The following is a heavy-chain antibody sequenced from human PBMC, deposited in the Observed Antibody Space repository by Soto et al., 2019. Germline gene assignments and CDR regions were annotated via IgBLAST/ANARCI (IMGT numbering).Heavy chain of an antibody. Sequence: SETLSLTCTVSGDYISSGSHYWSWIRQPPGKGLEWIGYIFYSVTTYSHPSLKSRLTMSVDTSKNQFSLESRSGTAAATAIFHCARTDYGTAYFDPGGQGSLVTVSS. CDR3: ARTDYGTAYFDP. J-gene: IGHJ5*02. CDR1: GDYISSGSHY. CDR2: IFYSVTT. D-gene: IGHD3-10*01. V-gene: IGHV4-30-4*01.